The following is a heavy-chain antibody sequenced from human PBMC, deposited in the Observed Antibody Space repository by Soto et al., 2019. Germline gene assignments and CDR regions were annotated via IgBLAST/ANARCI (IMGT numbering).Heavy chain of an antibody. J-gene: IGHJ4*02. D-gene: IGHD3-3*01. CDR1: GGSISSYY. CDR3: SSFWAGGERLILAY. Sequence: SETLSLTCTVSGGSISSYYWSWIQQPPGKGLEWIGYIYYSGSPNYNPSLKSRVTISVDTSKNQFSLKLSSVTAADTAVYYCSSFWAGGERLILAYWAQGTLVPVSS. CDR2: IYYSGSP. V-gene: IGHV4-59*01.